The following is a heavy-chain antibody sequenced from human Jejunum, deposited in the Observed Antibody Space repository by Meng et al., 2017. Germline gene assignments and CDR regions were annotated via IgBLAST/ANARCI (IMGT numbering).Heavy chain of an antibody. V-gene: IGHV6-1*01. CDR1: GDSVSSNSAA. J-gene: IGHJ4*02. CDR3: ARDWGDVRGGFDF. Sequence: QVQLQQSGPGLVKPSHTLSLPCAISGDSVSSNSAAWNWIRQSPSRGLEWLGRTYYRSKYYNDYALSVKSRITINPDTSKNQFSLQLNSVTPEDTAIYYCARDWGDVRGGFDFWGQGTLVTVSS. CDR2: TYYRSKYYN. D-gene: IGHD3-10*02.